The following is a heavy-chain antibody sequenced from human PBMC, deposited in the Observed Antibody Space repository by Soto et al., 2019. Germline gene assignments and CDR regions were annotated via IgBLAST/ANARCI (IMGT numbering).Heavy chain of an antibody. CDR1: GYTFTVYA. CDR2: INAGNGHT. V-gene: IGHV1-3*05. Sequence: QVQLVQSGAEEKKPGASVKVSCKASGYTFTVYAIHWVRQAPGQRLEWMGWINAGNGHTKYSQKFQGRVTITRDTSASTAYMELSSLRSEGTALYYCARAVAVPADFDYWGQGTLVTVSS. CDR3: ARAVAVPADFDY. D-gene: IGHD6-19*01. J-gene: IGHJ4*02.